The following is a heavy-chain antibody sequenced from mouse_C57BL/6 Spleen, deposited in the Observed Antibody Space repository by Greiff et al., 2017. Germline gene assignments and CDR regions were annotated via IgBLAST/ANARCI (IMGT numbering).Heavy chain of an antibody. CDR2: ISGGGDNT. J-gene: IGHJ1*03. V-gene: IGHV5-9*01. CDR3: ARHADYYGSSYDWYFDV. D-gene: IGHD1-1*01. Sequence: EVHLVESGGGLVKPGGSLKLSCAASGFTFSSYTMSWVRQTPEKRLEWVATISGGGDNTYYPDSVKGRFTISRDNAKNTLYLQMSSLRSEDTALYYCARHADYYGSSYDWYFDVWGTGTTVTVSS. CDR1: GFTFSSYT.